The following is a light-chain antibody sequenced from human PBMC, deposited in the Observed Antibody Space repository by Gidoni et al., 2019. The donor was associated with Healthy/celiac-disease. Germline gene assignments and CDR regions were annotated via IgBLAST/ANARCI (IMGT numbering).Light chain of an antibody. V-gene: IGKV3-20*01. CDR1: QSVSSSY. CDR3: PQYGRSIRGT. J-gene: IGKJ1*01. Sequence: TLSLSPGDRATLSCRPSQSVSSSYVAWYQQKPGQAPRLLIYGASSRATGIPDRLSGSGSRTDLTLTMSRLEHKRLAVYNCPQYGRSIRGTFGQGTKVEIK. CDR2: GAS.